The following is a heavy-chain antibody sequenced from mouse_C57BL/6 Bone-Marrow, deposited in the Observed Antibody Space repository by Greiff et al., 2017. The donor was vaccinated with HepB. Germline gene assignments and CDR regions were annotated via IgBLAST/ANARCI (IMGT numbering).Heavy chain of an antibody. CDR3: ARSRGLYARV. CDR2: IDPSDSYT. D-gene: IGHD6-1*01. Sequence: VQLQQPGAELVMPGASVKLSCKASGYTFTSYWMHWVKQRPGQGLEWIGEIDPSDSYTNYNQKFKGKSTLTVDKSSSTAYMQLSSLTSEDSAVYYCARSRGLYARVWGTGTTVTVSS. V-gene: IGHV1-69*01. CDR1: GYTFTSYW. J-gene: IGHJ1*03.